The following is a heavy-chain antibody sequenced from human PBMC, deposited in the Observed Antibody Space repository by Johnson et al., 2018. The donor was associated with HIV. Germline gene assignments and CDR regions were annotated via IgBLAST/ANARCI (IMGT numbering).Heavy chain of an antibody. Sequence: VQLVESGGGLVQPGRSLRLSCAASGFTFDDYAMHWVRQAPGKGLEWVSGISWNSGSIGYADSVKGRFTISRDNAKNSLYLQMNSLRAEDTALYYCAKYYSSSPYFDAFDIWGQGTMVTVSS. CDR2: ISWNSGSI. J-gene: IGHJ3*02. CDR3: AKYYSSSPYFDAFDI. V-gene: IGHV3-9*01. D-gene: IGHD6-6*01. CDR1: GFTFDDYA.